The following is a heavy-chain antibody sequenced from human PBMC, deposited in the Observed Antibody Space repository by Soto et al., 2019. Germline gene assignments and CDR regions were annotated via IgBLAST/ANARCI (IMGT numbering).Heavy chain of an antibody. Sequence: QLQLQESGPGLVKPAETLSLKCAASGGSVSSGNYFWGWIRQPPGKGLEWIGNIYNHGDTYYSPSLKSRVTMSVDTAQNQCSLRLNSVTAADTAVYDCARRRIDNWNQGDAFDFWGQETWVTVSS. CDR3: ARRRIDNWNQGDAFDF. V-gene: IGHV4-39*01. J-gene: IGHJ3*01. CDR2: IYNHGDT. CDR1: GGSVSSGNYF. D-gene: IGHD1-20*01.